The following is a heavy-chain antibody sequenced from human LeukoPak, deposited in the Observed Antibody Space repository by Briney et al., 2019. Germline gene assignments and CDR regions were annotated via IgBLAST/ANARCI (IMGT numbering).Heavy chain of an antibody. CDR2: IYPDDSDS. Sequence: GESLKTSFKASGYSFDYYWIAWVRQMPGKGLEWMGIIYPDDSDSTYSPSFQGQVTISVDKSINTAYLQWSSLKASNTAIYYCARVGSVTNFGVVSYYFDYWGQGTLVTVSS. V-gene: IGHV5-51*01. D-gene: IGHD3-3*01. CDR1: GYSFDYYW. J-gene: IGHJ4*02. CDR3: ARVGSVTNFGVVSYYFDY.